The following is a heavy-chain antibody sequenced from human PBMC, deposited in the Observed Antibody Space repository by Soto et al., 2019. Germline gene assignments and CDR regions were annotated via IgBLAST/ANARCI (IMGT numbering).Heavy chain of an antibody. V-gene: IGHV4-59*01. J-gene: IGHJ4*02. CDR3: ARGGNYYDSSGYYYVLDY. Sequence: SETLSLTCTVSGGSISSYYWSWIRQPPGKGLEWIGYIYYSGSTNYNPSLKSRVTISVDTSKNQFSLKLSSVTAADAAVYYCARGGNYYDSSGYYYVLDYWGQGTLVTVSS. CDR1: GGSISSYY. CDR2: IYYSGST. D-gene: IGHD3-22*01.